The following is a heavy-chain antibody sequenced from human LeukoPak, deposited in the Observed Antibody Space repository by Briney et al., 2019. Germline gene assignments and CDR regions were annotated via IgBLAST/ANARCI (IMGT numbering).Heavy chain of an antibody. V-gene: IGHV1-46*01. J-gene: IGHJ3*02. CDR2: INPSGGST. D-gene: IGHD5-24*01. CDR1: GGSFRSFT. CDR3: ARDPDGYNLNYASDDAFDI. Sequence: ASVKVSCKASGGSFRSFTISWVRQAPGQGLEWMGIINPSGGSTSYAQKFQGRVTMTRDMSTSTAYMELRSLRSDDTAVYYCARDPDGYNLNYASDDAFDIWGQGTMVTVSS.